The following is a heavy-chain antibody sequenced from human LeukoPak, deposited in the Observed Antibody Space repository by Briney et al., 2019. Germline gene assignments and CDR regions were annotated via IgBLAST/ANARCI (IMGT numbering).Heavy chain of an antibody. V-gene: IGHV3-48*04. D-gene: IGHD6-13*01. CDR2: ISSSSSTI. CDR1: GFTFSSYS. Sequence: GGSLRLSCAASGFTFSSYSMNWVRQAPGKGLEWVSYISSSSSTIHYADSVKGRFTISRDNAKNSLYLQMNSLRAEDTAVYYCASSIAAASDYWGQGTLVTVSS. J-gene: IGHJ4*02. CDR3: ASSIAAASDY.